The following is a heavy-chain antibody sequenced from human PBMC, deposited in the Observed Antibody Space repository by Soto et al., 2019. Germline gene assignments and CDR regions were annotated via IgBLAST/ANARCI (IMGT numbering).Heavy chain of an antibody. CDR3: ARARGGTYWAFDY. Sequence: GASVKVSCKASGYTFTSYAMHWVRQAPGQRLEWMGWINAGNGNTKYSQKFQGRVTITRDTSASTAFMELRSLRSDDTAMYYCARARGGTYWAFDYWGQGAPVTVSS. V-gene: IGHV1-3*01. CDR1: GYTFTSYA. D-gene: IGHD1-26*01. CDR2: INAGNGNT. J-gene: IGHJ4*02.